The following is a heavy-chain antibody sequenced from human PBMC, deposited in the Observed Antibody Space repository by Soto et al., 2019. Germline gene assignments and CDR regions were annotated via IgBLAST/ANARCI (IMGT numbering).Heavy chain of an antibody. CDR3: ARDWFGIDY. J-gene: IGHJ4*02. V-gene: IGHV1-18*01. CDR2: INAYNGNT. Sequence: QVQLVQSGAEVKKPGASVKVSCKASGYTFTSYGISWVRQAPGQGLEWMGWINAYNGNTNYAQNLPGRVTITTDTSPSPAYVELRSRRSYDTAVYYCARDWFGIDYWGLGTLVTVSS. CDR1: GYTFTSYG. D-gene: IGHD3-16*01.